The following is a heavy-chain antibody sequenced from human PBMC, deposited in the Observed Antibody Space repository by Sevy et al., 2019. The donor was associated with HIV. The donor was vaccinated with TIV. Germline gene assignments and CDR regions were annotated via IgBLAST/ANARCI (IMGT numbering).Heavy chain of an antibody. V-gene: IGHV3-23*01. J-gene: IGHJ6*02. Sequence: GGSLRLSCAASGFTFSSYAMSWVRQAPGKGLEWVSAISGSGGSTYYADSVKGRFTISRDNSKNTLYLQMNSLRAEDTAVYYGAKEDHSSGWYGVKAGMDVWGQGTTVTVSS. D-gene: IGHD6-19*01. CDR1: GFTFSSYA. CDR2: ISGSGGST. CDR3: AKEDHSSGWYGVKAGMDV.